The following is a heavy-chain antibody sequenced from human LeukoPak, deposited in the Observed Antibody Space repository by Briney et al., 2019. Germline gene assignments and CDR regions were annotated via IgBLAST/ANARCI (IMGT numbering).Heavy chain of an antibody. CDR3: ARAIRGEYSSSSFDY. CDR2: IYYSGST. CDR1: GASISSYY. V-gene: IGHV4-59*06. Sequence: SETLSLTCTVSGASISSYYWNWIRQPPGKGLEWIGYIYYSGSTYYNPSLKSRVTISVDTSKNQFSLKLSSVTAADTAVYYCARAIRGEYSSSSFDYWGQGTLVTVSS. J-gene: IGHJ4*02. D-gene: IGHD6-6*01.